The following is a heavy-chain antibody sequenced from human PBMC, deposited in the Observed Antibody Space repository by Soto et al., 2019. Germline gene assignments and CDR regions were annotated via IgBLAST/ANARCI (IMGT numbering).Heavy chain of an antibody. J-gene: IGHJ4*02. D-gene: IGHD3-10*01. CDR2: IIPILGIA. CDR3: ARAPDYYGSVYYFDY. V-gene: IGHV1-69*02. Sequence: QVQLVQSGAEVKKPGSSVKVSCKASGGTFSSYTISWVRQAPGQGPEWMGRIIPILGIANYAQKFQDRVTITADKSTSTAYMELSSLRSEDTAVYYCARAPDYYGSVYYFDYWGQGTLVTVSS. CDR1: GGTFSSYT.